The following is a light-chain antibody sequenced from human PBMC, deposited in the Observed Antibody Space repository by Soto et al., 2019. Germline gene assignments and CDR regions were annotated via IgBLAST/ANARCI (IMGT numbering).Light chain of an antibody. CDR2: GAS. CDR3: HQYGSSGT. V-gene: IGKV3-20*01. J-gene: IGKJ1*01. CDR1: QSVSNNY. Sequence: EIVLTQSPGTLSLSPGERATLSCRASQSVSNNYLAWYQQKPGQAPRLLIYGASNRATGIPDRFSCSGSGTYFTLIISRLEPENFAVYYCHQYGSSGTFCQGTKVEIK.